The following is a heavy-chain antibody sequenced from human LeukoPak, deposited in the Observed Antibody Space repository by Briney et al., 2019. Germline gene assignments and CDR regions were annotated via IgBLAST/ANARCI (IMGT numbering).Heavy chain of an antibody. CDR1: EFTFSNYG. Sequence: GGSLRLSCAASEFTFSNYGMHWVRQAPGKGLEWVAFVRADASRTAYADSVKGRFTISRDNSKNTLWLQMDSLRAEDTAVYYCARDHTVTMSPWGQGALVTVSS. V-gene: IGHV3-30*02. CDR3: ARDHTVTMSP. D-gene: IGHD4-17*01. CDR2: VRADASRT. J-gene: IGHJ5*02.